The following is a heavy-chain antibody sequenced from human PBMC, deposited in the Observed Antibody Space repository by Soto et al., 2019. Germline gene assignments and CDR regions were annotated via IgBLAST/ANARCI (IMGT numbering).Heavy chain of an antibody. J-gene: IGHJ3*02. D-gene: IGHD3-3*01. CDR3: ARGPYYDFWSGSLGAFDI. CDR2: MNPNSGNT. Sequence: GASVKVSCKSSGYTFTSYDINCVRQATGQGLEWMGWMNPNSGNTGYAQKFQGRVTMTRNTSISTAYMELSSLRSEDTAVYYCARGPYYDFWSGSLGAFDIWGQGTMVTVSS. V-gene: IGHV1-8*01. CDR1: GYTFTSYD.